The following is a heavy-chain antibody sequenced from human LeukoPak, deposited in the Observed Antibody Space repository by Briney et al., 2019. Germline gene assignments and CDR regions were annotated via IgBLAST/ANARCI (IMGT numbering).Heavy chain of an antibody. CDR2: SSAYNGNT. CDR3: ARVPYSSSWYVSDYYYYYMDV. V-gene: IGHV1-18*01. D-gene: IGHD6-13*01. CDR1: GYTFTSYG. J-gene: IGHJ6*03. Sequence: ASVKVSCKASGYTFTSYGISWVRQAPGQGLEWMGWSSAYNGNTNYAQKLQGRVTMTTDTSTSTAYMELRSLRSDDTAVYYCARVPYSSSWYVSDYYYYYMDVWGKGTTVTVSS.